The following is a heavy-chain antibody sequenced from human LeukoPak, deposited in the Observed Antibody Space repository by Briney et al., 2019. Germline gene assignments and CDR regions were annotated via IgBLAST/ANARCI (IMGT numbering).Heavy chain of an antibody. Sequence: GGSLRLSCAVSGFTFSSYVMSGVRQAPGKGLEWGSDISGSGGTTYYADSVKGRFTISRDNSKNTLYLQMNSLRAEDTAVYYCAKNAATVTKGYYYYYMDVWGKGTTVTVSS. CDR1: GFTFSSYV. V-gene: IGHV3-23*01. J-gene: IGHJ6*03. D-gene: IGHD4-11*01. CDR2: ISGSGGTT. CDR3: AKNAATVTKGYYYYYMDV.